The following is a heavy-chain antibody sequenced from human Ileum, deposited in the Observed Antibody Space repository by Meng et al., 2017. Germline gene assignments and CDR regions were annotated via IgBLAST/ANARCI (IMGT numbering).Heavy chain of an antibody. D-gene: IGHD6-19*01. V-gene: IGHV4-4*02. CDR2: RYPSWTT. CDR1: CSPTSSVHL. J-gene: IGHJ4*02. CDR3: ARHIAVSGTRGFDS. Sequence: LRDSPPALVHPSTTLSLPSAAPCSPTSSVHLWSWVRHPPGKGLEWIGERYPSWTTNYNPSLKSRVTISMDTSKNQLSLKLSSVTAADTAVYYCARHIAVSGTRGFDSWGQGTLVTVSS.